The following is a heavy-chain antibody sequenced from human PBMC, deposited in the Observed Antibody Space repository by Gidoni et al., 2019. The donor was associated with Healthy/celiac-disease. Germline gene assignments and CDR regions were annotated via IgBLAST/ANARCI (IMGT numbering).Heavy chain of an antibody. CDR3: ARDVRIGDYDSSGYYSI. J-gene: IGHJ3*02. CDR1: GGTFSSYA. Sequence: QVQLVQSGAEVKKPGSSVKVSCKASGGTFSSYAISWVRQAPGQGLEWMGGIIPIFGTANYAQKFQGRVTITADESTSTAYMELSSLRSEDTAVYYCARDVRIGDYDSSGYYSIWGQGTMVTVSS. V-gene: IGHV1-69*01. D-gene: IGHD3-22*01. CDR2: IIPIFGTA.